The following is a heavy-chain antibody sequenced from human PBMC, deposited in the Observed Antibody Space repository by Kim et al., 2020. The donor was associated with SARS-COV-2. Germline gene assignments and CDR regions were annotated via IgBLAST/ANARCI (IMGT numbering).Heavy chain of an antibody. Sequence: SRVTISVDTSKNQFSLKLSSVTAADTAVYYCARARGDMWTGTTSNWFDSWGQGTLVTVSS. V-gene: IGHV4-59*01. D-gene: IGHD3-16*01. CDR3: ARARGDMWTGTTSNWFDS. J-gene: IGHJ5*01.